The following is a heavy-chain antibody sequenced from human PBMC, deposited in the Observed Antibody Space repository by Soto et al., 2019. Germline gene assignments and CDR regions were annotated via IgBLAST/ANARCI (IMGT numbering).Heavy chain of an antibody. CDR2: ISGSGGRT. Sequence: MSVSCVLSACPFSSYALSWVRQTPGKGLEWVSGISGSGGRTYYADSVKGRFTISRDNSNNTLSLQMHILRVEDTAVYFCAKGGYYSLFDIWGQGTMVTV. CDR1: ACPFSSYA. J-gene: IGHJ3*02. D-gene: IGHD3-16*01. V-gene: IGHV3-23*01. CDR3: AKGGYYSLFDI.